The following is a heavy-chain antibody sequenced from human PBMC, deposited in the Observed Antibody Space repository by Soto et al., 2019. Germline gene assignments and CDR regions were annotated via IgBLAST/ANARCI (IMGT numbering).Heavy chain of an antibody. CDR1: GGSISTYY. CDR3: ALTAYYYDSSGYYYQYYFDY. CDR2: IYYSGST. D-gene: IGHD3-22*01. J-gene: IGHJ4*02. V-gene: IGHV4-59*12. Sequence: PSETLSLTCTVSGGSISTYYWTWIRQPPGKGLEWIGYIYYSGSTNYNPSLKSRVTISVDTSKTQFSLKLSSVTAADTAVYYCALTAYYYDSSGYYYQYYFDYWGQGTLVTVSS.